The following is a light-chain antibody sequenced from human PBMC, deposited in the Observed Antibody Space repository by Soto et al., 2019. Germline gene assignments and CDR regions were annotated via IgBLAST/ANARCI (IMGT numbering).Light chain of an antibody. CDR3: QQYTSYPWT. Sequence: DIQMTQAPSPLSASVGDRVNITFRASQRISSWLAWYQQKPGKAPNPLIYKASSLESGVPSRFSGSGSGTEFTLTISSLQPDDFATYYCQQYTSYPWTFGPGTKVETK. J-gene: IGKJ1*01. CDR2: KAS. CDR1: QRISSW. V-gene: IGKV1-5*03.